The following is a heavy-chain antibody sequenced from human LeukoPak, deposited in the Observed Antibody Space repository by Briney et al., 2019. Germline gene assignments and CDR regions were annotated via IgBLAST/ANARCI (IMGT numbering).Heavy chain of an antibody. Sequence: SETLSLTCAVYGGSFSGYYWSWIRQPPGKGLEWIGEINHSGSTNYNPSLKSRVTISVDTSKNQFSLKLSSVTAADTAVYYCASRYFDSSIDYWGQGTLVTVSS. CDR1: GGSFSGYY. J-gene: IGHJ4*02. CDR2: INHSGST. D-gene: IGHD3-9*01. CDR3: ASRYFDSSIDY. V-gene: IGHV4-34*01.